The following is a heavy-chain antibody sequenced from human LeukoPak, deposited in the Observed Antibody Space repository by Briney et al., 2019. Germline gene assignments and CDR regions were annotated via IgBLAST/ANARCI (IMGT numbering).Heavy chain of an antibody. J-gene: IGHJ4*02. V-gene: IGHV4-4*07. Sequence: KASETLSLTCTVSGGSISSYYWSWIRQPAGKGLEWIGRIYNTGTTNYNPSLKSRVTMSVDTSKNQFSLKLSSVTAADTAVYYCARVGVGATMYYFDYWGQGTLVTVSS. CDR1: GGSISSYY. D-gene: IGHD1-26*01. CDR3: ARVGVGATMYYFDY. CDR2: IYNTGTT.